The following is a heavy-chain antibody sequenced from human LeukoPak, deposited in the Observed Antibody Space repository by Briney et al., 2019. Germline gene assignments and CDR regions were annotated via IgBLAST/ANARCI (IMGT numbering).Heavy chain of an antibody. V-gene: IGHV4-34*01. CDR1: GGSFSGYY. J-gene: IGHJ6*03. CDR3: ARDGRTVTRARNYFYYMDV. D-gene: IGHD4-17*01. CDR2: INDSGST. Sequence: PSETLSLTCAVFGGSFSGYYWSWIRQPPGKGLEWIGEINDSGSTNYNPSLKSRVTISVDTSKNQFSLKLSSVTAADTAVYYCARDGRTVTRARNYFYYMDVWGKGTTVTVSS.